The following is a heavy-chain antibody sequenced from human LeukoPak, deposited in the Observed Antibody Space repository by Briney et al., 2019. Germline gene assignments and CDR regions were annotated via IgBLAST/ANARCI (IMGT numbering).Heavy chain of an antibody. Sequence: PGGSVRLSCAASGFTVNGNYLAWVRQAPGKGLEWVSVIYAGGSTFYADSVSGRFTVSRDTSKNTLYLQMNSLRAEDTAVYFCARFTSWRDAGQMYFDYWGQGTLVTVSS. CDR1: GFTVNGNY. CDR3: ARFTSWRDAGQMYFDY. CDR2: IYAGGST. V-gene: IGHV3-53*01. J-gene: IGHJ4*02. D-gene: IGHD2/OR15-2a*01.